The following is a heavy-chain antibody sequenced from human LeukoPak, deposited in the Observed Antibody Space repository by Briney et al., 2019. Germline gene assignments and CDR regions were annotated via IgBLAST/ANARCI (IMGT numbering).Heavy chain of an antibody. Sequence: GGSLRLSCAASGFTLSSYAMSWVRQGPGKGLEWVSAISVSGNTYHADSVKGRFTISRDSSKNTLYLQMNSLRAGDAAVYYRARDTYYYDSSGYYPYYFDYWGQGTLVTVSS. V-gene: IGHV3-23*01. CDR1: GFTLSSYA. CDR2: ISVSGNT. D-gene: IGHD3-22*01. J-gene: IGHJ4*02. CDR3: ARDTYYYDSSGYYPYYFDY.